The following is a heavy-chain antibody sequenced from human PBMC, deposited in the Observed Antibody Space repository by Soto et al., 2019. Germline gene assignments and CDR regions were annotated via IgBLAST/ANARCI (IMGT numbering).Heavy chain of an antibody. J-gene: IGHJ4*02. CDR3: APNGGSGSYYFGY. CDR1: GFIFSSYA. CDR2: ISGSGGST. Sequence: EVQLLESGGGLVQPGGSLRLSCAASGFIFSSYAMSWVRQAPGKGLEWVSAISGSGGSTYYADSVKGRFTISRDNTKNTLYLQMNSLRAGDTAVYYCAPNGGSGSYYFGYWGQGTLVTVSS. D-gene: IGHD3-10*01. V-gene: IGHV3-23*01.